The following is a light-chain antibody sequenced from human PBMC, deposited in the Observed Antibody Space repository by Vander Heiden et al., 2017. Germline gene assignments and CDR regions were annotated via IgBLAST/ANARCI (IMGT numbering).Light chain of an antibody. CDR1: HSVSSSY. CDR3: QQYGSSPLT. J-gene: IGKJ4*01. CDR2: GAS. Sequence: DTVLTQSPGILPLPADVRATPSCRASHSVSSSYLAWYQQKPGQAPRLLIYGASSRAGGIPDRFSGSGSATDFTLTISRLEPEDFAVYYCQQYGSSPLTFGGGTKVEIK. V-gene: IGKV3-20*01.